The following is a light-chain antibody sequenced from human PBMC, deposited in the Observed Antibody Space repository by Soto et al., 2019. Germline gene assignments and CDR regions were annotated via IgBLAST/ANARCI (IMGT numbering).Light chain of an antibody. J-gene: IGKJ1*01. V-gene: IGKV2-28*01. CDR3: MQALQIRVE. Sequence: DSVMTQVPLSLSVTPGEPASISCRSSQSLLHSNGYNNVDWYVQKPVQSPQLLIYLGSNRASGVPDRFSGSGSGTDFTLKISRVEAEDVGVYYCMQALQIRVEFGQGTKVEIK. CDR2: LGS. CDR1: QSLLHSNGYNN.